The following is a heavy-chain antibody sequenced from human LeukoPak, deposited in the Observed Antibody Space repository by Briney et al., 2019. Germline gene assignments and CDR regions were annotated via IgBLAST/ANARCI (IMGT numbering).Heavy chain of an antibody. D-gene: IGHD4-23*01. CDR3: VRDYGGDSGWFDP. J-gene: IGHJ5*02. Sequence: RASVKVSCKAIGYTLTNYDINWVRQATGQGLEWMGWMKPKSGETGYAQKFQGRAIMTRDTSTNTAYMELRSLTSEDTAVYYCVRDYGGDSGWFDPWGQGTVVTVSS. V-gene: IGHV1-8*01. CDR2: MKPKSGET. CDR1: GYTLTNYD.